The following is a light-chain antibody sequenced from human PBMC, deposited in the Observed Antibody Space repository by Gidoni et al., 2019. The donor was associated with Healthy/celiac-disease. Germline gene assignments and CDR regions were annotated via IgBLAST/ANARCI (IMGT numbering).Light chain of an antibody. CDR3: MIWHSSAVV. CDR1: SGINVGTYR. CDR2: YKTDSDK. J-gene: IGLJ2*01. V-gene: IGLV5-45*02. Sequence: QALLTQPSSLSASPGASASITCTLRSGINVGTYRSYWYQQKPGRPPQSLLRYKTDSDKQQGSGVPSRFSGSKDASANAGILLISGLQSEDEADYYCMIWHSSAVVFGGGTKLTVL.